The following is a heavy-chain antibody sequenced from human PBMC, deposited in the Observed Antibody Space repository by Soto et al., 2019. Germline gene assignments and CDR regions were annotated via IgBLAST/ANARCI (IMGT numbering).Heavy chain of an antibody. J-gene: IGHJ4*02. D-gene: IGHD6-13*01. CDR2: IYWNDDK. CDR1: AFSLSTSGVG. V-gene: IGHV2-5*01. Sequence: GPTPVNPTQTLTLTCPSPAFSLSTSGVGVGWMRQPPGKALEWLALIYWNDDKRYSPSLKSRITITKDTSKNQVVLTMTNTDPVDTATYYCAHSGWIAAAGLRPPEYWGQGTLVTVSS. CDR3: AHSGWIAAAGLRPPEY.